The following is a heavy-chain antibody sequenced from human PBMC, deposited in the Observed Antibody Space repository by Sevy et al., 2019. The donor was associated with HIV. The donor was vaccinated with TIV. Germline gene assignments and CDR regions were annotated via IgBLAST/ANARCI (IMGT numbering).Heavy chain of an antibody. CDR2: IWFDDSKE. V-gene: IGHV3-33*01. D-gene: IGHD1-20*01. Sequence: GGSLRLSCAASGFTFSAYGMHWIRQAPGKGLEWVAVIWFDDSKEYYGDSVKGRFSIFRDNSKNTLYLQMNSLRAEDTALYYCARDSTPGITLFDYWGQGSFVTVSS. CDR1: GFTFSAYG. CDR3: ARDSTPGITLFDY. J-gene: IGHJ4*02.